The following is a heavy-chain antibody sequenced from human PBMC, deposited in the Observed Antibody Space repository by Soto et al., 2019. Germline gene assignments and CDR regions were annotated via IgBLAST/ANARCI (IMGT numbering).Heavy chain of an antibody. Sequence: QVHLVQSGAEVKKPGASVKVSCKASGYIFTSYAMHWVRQAPGQRLEWMGWFNPGNGNTQYSQKFKGRVTISRDTTANTACMELSNLRSEDTAIYYCPRDDFPQYRNRWYLVHWGQGTLVTVSS. D-gene: IGHD4-4*01. J-gene: IGHJ4*02. CDR3: PRDDFPQYRNRWYLVH. V-gene: IGHV1-3*01. CDR1: GYIFTSYA. CDR2: FNPGNGNT.